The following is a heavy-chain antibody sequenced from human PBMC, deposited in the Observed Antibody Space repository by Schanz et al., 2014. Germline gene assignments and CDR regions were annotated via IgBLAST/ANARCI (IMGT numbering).Heavy chain of an antibody. Sequence: QVQLVESGGGVVQPGRSLRLSCAASGFNFGSHGMHWVRQAPGKGLEWVSVIGVDGTTTYYADSVKGRFTISRDNSKNTLYLQMNSLRPEDTAVYYCAKTLFPGGTQTFGNWGRGTLVTVSS. D-gene: IGHD2-8*02. CDR3: AKTLFPGGTQTFGN. J-gene: IGHJ4*02. CDR1: GFNFGSHG. CDR2: IGVDGTTT. V-gene: IGHV3-NL1*01.